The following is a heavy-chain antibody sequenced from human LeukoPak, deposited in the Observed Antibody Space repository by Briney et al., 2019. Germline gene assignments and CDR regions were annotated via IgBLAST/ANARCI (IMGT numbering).Heavy chain of an antibody. J-gene: IGHJ3*02. CDR1: GFTFSSYC. D-gene: IGHD2-2*01. V-gene: IGHV3-30*03. CDR3: AIESSLRWGDAFDI. Sequence: PGRSLRLSCAASGFTFSSYCMHWVRQAPGKGLEWVAVISYDGSNKYYADSVKGRFTISRDNSKNTLYLQMTSLRAEDTAVYYCAIESSLRWGDAFDIWGQGTMVTVSS. CDR2: ISYDGSNK.